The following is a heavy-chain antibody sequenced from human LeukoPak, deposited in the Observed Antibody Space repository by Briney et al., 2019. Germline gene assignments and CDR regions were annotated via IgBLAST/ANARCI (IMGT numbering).Heavy chain of an antibody. CDR3: ARDVYRGSSWYAFDF. V-gene: IGHV3-21*01. CDR1: GFTFSSYS. D-gene: IGHD6-13*01. Sequence: GSLRLSCAASGFTFSSYSMNWVRQAPGKGLEWVSSISSSSSYIYYADSVKGRFTISRDNAKKSLYLQMNSLRDEDTGVYYCARDVYRGSSWYAFDFWGQGTLVTVSS. CDR2: ISSSSSYI. J-gene: IGHJ4*02.